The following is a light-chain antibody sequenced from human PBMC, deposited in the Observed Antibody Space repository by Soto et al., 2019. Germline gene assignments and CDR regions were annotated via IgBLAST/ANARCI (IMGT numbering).Light chain of an antibody. J-gene: IGKJ5*01. CDR1: ESISRW. V-gene: IGKV1-5*03. CDR3: QQHNSFSIT. CDR2: KAS. Sequence: DIQMAQSRFTLSESVVDRVTLTCRACESISRWLAWYQQQPGKAPKLLIYKASSLESGVPSRFSGSGSGTELTLTINSLQADDFATYYCQQHNSFSITVGQGTRLEI.